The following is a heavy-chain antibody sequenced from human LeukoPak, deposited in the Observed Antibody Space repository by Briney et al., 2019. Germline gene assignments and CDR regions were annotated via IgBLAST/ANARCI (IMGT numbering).Heavy chain of an antibody. CDR3: ARDLVSSWVRIGVDY. CDR1: GFTFSDYY. V-gene: IGHV3-11*01. Sequence: PGGSLRLSCAASGFTFSDYYMSWIRQAPGKGLEWVSYISSSGSTIYYADSVKGRFTISRDNAKNSLYLQMNSLRAEDTAVYYCARDLVSSWVRIGVDYWGQGTLVTVSS. J-gene: IGHJ4*02. D-gene: IGHD6-13*01. CDR2: ISSSGSTI.